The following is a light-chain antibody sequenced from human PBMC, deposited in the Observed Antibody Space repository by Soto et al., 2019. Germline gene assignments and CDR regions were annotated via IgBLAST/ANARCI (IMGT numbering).Light chain of an antibody. CDR2: AAS. CDR3: QRGAWFPIT. CDR1: QGISTF. J-gene: IGKJ5*01. Sequence: IQLTQSPSSLSASVGDRVTVTRRASQGISTFLACYQQKPVKAPMVLMYAASTVQSVVAWRCGGSGSRTVSTLTISSLQPEFFATYYCQRGAWFPITFGQGTRLEIK. V-gene: IGKV1-9*01.